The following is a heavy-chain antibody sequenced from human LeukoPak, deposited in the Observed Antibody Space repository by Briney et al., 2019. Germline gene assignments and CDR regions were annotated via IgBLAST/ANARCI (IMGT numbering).Heavy chain of an antibody. Sequence: GGSLRLSCAASGFTINSYAMSWVRQAPGKGLEWVSAVSGTADNTYYAESVNGRFTISRDNSKNTLYLQMNSLRAEHAGVYYCAKATYYYDSHGYNGVFDYWGQGALVTLSA. CDR3: AKATYYYDSHGYNGVFDY. V-gene: IGHV3-23*01. CDR1: GFTINSYA. D-gene: IGHD3-22*01. J-gene: IGHJ4*02. CDR2: VSGTADNT.